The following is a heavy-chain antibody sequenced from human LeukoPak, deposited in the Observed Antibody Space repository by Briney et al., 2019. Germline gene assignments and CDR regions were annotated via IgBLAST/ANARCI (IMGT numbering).Heavy chain of an antibody. V-gene: IGHV4-34*01. CDR3: AIFPAARVYDFWSGYYLESRL. CDR2: INHSGST. Sequence: SETLCLTCAVYGGSFSGYYWSWIRQPPGKGLEWIGEINHSGSTNYNASLESRVTISVDTSKNQFSLKLSSVTAADTAVYYCAIFPAARVYDFWSGYYLESRLWGQGTLVTVSS. J-gene: IGHJ4*02. D-gene: IGHD3-3*01. CDR1: GGSFSGYY.